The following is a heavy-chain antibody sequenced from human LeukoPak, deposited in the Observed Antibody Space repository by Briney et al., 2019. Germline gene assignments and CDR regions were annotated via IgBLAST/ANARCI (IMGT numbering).Heavy chain of an antibody. D-gene: IGHD3-3*01. CDR3: ARTNYDFWSGYPYNWFDP. CDR2: INHSGST. CDR1: DGSFSGYY. Sequence: SETLSLTCAVYDGSFSGYYWSWIRQPPGKGLEWIGEINHSGSTNYNPSLKSRVTISLDTSKNQFSLKLSSVTAADTAVYYCARTNYDFWSGYPYNWFDPWGQGTLVTVSS. V-gene: IGHV4-34*01. J-gene: IGHJ5*02.